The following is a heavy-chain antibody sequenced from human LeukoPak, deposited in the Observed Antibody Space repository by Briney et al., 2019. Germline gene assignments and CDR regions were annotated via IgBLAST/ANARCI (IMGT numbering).Heavy chain of an antibody. CDR3: AREKDIVVVPAKVFDY. V-gene: IGHV4-34*01. J-gene: IGHJ4*02. CDR1: GGSFSGYY. D-gene: IGHD2-2*01. Sequence: MSSETLSLTCAVYGGSFSGYYWSWIRQPPGKGLEWIGEINHSGSTNYNPSLKSRVTISVDMSKNQFSLKLSSVTAADTAVYYCAREKDIVVVPAKVFDYWGQGTLVTVSS. CDR2: INHSGST.